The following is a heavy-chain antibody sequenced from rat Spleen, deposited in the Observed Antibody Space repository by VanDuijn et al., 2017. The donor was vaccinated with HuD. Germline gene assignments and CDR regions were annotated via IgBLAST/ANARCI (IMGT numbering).Heavy chain of an antibody. CDR3: AAYYNTYAFSY. D-gene: IGHD1-2*01. Sequence: MQLQESGPGLVRPSQSLSLTCSVTGSSITSNYWGWIRRFPGSKMEWLGYISYSGVTNYNPSLTTRISITRDTSKNQFFLQLQSVTTEDTAAYYCAAYYNTYAFSYWGQGTLVTVSS. V-gene: IGHV3-1*01. CDR2: ISYSGVT. J-gene: IGHJ3*01. CDR1: GSSITSNY.